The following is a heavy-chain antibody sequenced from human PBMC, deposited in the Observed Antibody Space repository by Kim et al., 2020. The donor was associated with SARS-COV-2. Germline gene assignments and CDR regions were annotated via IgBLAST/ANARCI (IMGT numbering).Heavy chain of an antibody. J-gene: IGHJ6*02. V-gene: IGHV1-2*06. CDR2: INPNSGGT. D-gene: IGHD2-2*01. CDR1: GYTFTGYY. Sequence: ASVKVSCKASGYTFTGYYMHWVRQAPGQGLEWMGRINPNSGGTNYAQKFQGRVTMTRDTSISTAYMELSRLRSDDTAVYYCARWGSLVVVPAQADYYYGMDVWGQGTTVTVSS. CDR3: ARWGSLVVVPAQADYYYGMDV.